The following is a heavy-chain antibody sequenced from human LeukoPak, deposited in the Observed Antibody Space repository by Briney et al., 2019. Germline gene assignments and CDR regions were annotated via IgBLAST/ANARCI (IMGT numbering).Heavy chain of an antibody. J-gene: IGHJ4*02. V-gene: IGHV3-7*01. CDR1: GFTFRTSW. CDR2: INKDARQT. D-gene: IGHD3-9*01. Sequence: GGSLRLSCVVSGFTFRTSWMAWVRQAPGKGLEWLANINKDARQTYYVDSVKGRFTISRDNAENSLYLQMNSLRAEDTTVYYCATSLDAPGNYWGQGSLVTVSS. CDR3: ATSLDAPGNY.